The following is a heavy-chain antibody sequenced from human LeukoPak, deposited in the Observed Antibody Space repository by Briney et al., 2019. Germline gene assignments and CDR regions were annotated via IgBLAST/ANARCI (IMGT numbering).Heavy chain of an antibody. V-gene: IGHV1-2*02. Sequence: GASVKVSCKASGYTFTGYYMHWVRQAPGQGLEWMGWINPNSGGTNYAQKCQGRVTMTRDTSISTAYMELSRLRSDDTAVYYCARDLTAMVTEDDYWGKGTLVTVSS. J-gene: IGHJ4*02. D-gene: IGHD5-18*01. CDR3: ARDLTAMVTEDDY. CDR2: INPNSGGT. CDR1: GYTFTGYY.